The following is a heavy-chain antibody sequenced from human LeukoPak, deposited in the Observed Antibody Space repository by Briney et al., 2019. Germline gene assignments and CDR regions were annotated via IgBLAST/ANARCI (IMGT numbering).Heavy chain of an antibody. CDR1: GGSLSSSSYY. J-gene: IGHJ6*02. CDR2: IYYSGST. V-gene: IGHV4-39*01. CDR3: ATDSSGWQSYYYYGMDV. Sequence: PSETLSLTCTVSGGSLSSSSYYWGWVRQPPGKGLEWLGSIYYSGSTYYNPSLKSRVTISVDTSKNQFSLKLSSVTAADTAVYYCATDSSGWQSYYYYGMDVWGQGTTVTVSS. D-gene: IGHD6-19*01.